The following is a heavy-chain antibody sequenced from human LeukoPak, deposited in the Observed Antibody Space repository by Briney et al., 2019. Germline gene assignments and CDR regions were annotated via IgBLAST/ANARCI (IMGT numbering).Heavy chain of an antibody. J-gene: IGHJ4*02. D-gene: IGHD6-19*01. CDR3: AKDRWGAVASFDY. CDR1: GFTFSSYG. V-gene: IGHV3-30*02. Sequence: PGGSLRLSCAASGFTFSSYGMHWVRQAPGKGLEWVSVIRYDGNNKYYADSVKGRFTISIDNSKNTLYLQMTSLESEDTAVYYCAKDRWGAVASFDYWGQGTLVTVSS. CDR2: IRYDGNNK.